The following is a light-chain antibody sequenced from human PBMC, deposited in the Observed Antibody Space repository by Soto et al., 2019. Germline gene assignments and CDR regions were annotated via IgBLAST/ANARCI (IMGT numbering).Light chain of an antibody. Sequence: EIVMTQSPATLSVSPGERATLSCRASQSVSSTLAWYQQKPGQAPRLLIYGASTRATSIPARFSGSGSGTEFTLNISRLQSEDFAVYYCQQYTKWPPYTFGQGTKLEIK. V-gene: IGKV3-15*01. CDR2: GAS. J-gene: IGKJ2*01. CDR3: QQYTKWPPYT. CDR1: QSVSST.